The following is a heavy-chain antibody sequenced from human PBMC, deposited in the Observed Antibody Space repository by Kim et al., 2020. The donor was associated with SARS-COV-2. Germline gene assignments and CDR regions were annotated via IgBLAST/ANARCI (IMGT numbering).Heavy chain of an antibody. V-gene: IGHV3-23*01. Sequence: GGSLRLSCAASGFTFSSYAMGWVRQVPGKGLEWVSIIVNTGVMTYCADSVKGRFTLSRDNSKNTLYLQMNSLRADDTAVYYCAKSLEVPSAMNYFDSWGQGALVTVSS. J-gene: IGHJ4*02. CDR1: GFTFSSYA. CDR3: AKSLEVPSAMNYFDS. CDR2: IVNTGVMT. D-gene: IGHD2-2*01.